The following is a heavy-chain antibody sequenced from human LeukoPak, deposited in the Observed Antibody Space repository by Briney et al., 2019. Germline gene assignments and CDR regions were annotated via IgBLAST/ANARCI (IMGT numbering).Heavy chain of an antibody. CDR2: IYHSGST. V-gene: IGHV4-30-2*01. D-gene: IGHD3-10*01. CDR1: GGSISSGGYS. J-gene: IGHJ5*02. CDR3: ARDYYGSGGNWFDP. Sequence: SQTLSLTCAVSGGSISSGGYSWSWIRQPPGKGLEWIGYIYHSGSTYYNPSLKSRVTISVDRSKNQFSLKLSSVTAADTAVYYCARDYYGSGGNWFDPWGQGTLVTVSS.